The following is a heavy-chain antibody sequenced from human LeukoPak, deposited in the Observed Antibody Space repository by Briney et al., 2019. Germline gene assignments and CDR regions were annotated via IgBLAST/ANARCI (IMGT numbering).Heavy chain of an antibody. D-gene: IGHD6-13*01. CDR3: ARGTGYSSSWPPH. Sequence: GGSLRLSCAASGFTFSSYSMNWVRQAPGKGLEWVSFISTSSSYIYYADSLKGRFTISRDNAKKSLYLQINSLRAEDTAVYYCARGTGYSSSWPPHWGQGTLVTVSS. CDR2: ISTSSSYI. V-gene: IGHV3-21*04. J-gene: IGHJ4*02. CDR1: GFTFSSYS.